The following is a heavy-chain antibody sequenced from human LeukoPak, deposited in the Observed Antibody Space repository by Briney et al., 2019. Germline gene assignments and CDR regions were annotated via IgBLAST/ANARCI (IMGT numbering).Heavy chain of an antibody. V-gene: IGHV1-2*02. Sequence: ASVKVSCKASGYTFTGYYMHWVRQAPGQGLEWMGWTNPNSGGTNYAQKFQGRVTMTRDTSISTAYMELSRLRSDDTAVYYCARDPQWLARGGLDYWGQGTLVTVSS. CDR3: ARDPQWLARGGLDY. CDR2: TNPNSGGT. J-gene: IGHJ4*02. CDR1: GYTFTGYY. D-gene: IGHD6-19*01.